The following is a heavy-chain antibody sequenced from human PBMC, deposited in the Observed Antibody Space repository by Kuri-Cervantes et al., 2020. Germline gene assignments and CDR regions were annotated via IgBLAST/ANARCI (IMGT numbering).Heavy chain of an antibody. CDR3: ARGDMVRGVIGYWPGYNWFDP. CDR1: GFTFSSYA. J-gene: IGHJ5*02. D-gene: IGHD3-10*01. V-gene: IGHV3-30-3*01. CDR2: ISYDGSNK. Sequence: GGSLRLSCAASGFTFSSYAMHWVRQAPGKGLEWVAVISYDGSNKYYAGSVKGRFTISRDNAKNSLYLQMNSLRAEDTAVYYCARGDMVRGVIGYWPGYNWFDPWGQGTLVTVSS.